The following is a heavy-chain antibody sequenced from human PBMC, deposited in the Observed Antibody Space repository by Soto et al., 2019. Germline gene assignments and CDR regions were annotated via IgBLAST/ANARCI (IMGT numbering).Heavy chain of an antibody. V-gene: IGHV1-18*01. D-gene: IGHD2-2*01. Sequence: GASVKVSCKASGYTFTSYGISWVRQAPGQRLEWMGWISAYNGNTNYAQKLQGRVTMTTDTSTSTAYMELRSLRSDNTAVYYCARGEVPAAIYSYYYYMDVWGKGTTVTVSS. CDR2: ISAYNGNT. CDR3: ARGEVPAAIYSYYYYMDV. J-gene: IGHJ6*03. CDR1: GYTFTSYG.